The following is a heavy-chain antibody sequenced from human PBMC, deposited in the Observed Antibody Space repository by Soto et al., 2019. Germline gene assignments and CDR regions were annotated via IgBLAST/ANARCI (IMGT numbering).Heavy chain of an antibody. V-gene: IGHV4-59*01. CDR1: GGSIWIYY. CDR2: IYYSGST. Sequence: SETMSLTWTVSGGSIWIYYWSLIRQPPGKGLEWIGYIYYSGSTNYNPSLKSRVTISVDTSKNQFSLKLSSVTAADTAVYYCARAVKWELLRGVSDFDYSAQGTLVTVSS. J-gene: IGHJ4*02. CDR3: ARAVKWELLRGVSDFDY. D-gene: IGHD1-26*01.